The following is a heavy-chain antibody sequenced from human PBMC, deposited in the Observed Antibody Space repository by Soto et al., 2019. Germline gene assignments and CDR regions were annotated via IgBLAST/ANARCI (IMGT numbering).Heavy chain of an antibody. D-gene: IGHD5-12*01. J-gene: IGHJ4*02. CDR2: IDPKSGGT. V-gene: IGHV1-2*02. Sequence: QLQLVQSGAEVKKPGASVKVSCKTSGPTFIAYYIHWVRQAPGQGLEWMGWIDPKSGGTTYEQKFLGRVTMTRDTSINTAYMELNTLTSDDTALYYCARISVDVPEWGQGTLITVSS. CDR1: GPTFIAYY. CDR3: ARISVDVPE.